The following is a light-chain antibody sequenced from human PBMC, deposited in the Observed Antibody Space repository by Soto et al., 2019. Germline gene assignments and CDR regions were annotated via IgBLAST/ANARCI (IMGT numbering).Light chain of an antibody. V-gene: IGKV3-15*01. CDR1: QFVSSR. Sequence: DIVVTQSPATLSASPGERVTLSVRASQFVSSRLAWYQQRPGQVPRLLIYDTSTRAPGISARFSGSGSGTEFTLTISSLQSEDFAVYYCQECIQWPPGMFGPGTKVDIK. CDR2: DTS. CDR3: QECIQWPPGM. J-gene: IGKJ1*01.